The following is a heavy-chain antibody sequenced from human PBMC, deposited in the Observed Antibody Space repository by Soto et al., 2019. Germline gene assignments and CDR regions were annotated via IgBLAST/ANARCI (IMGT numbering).Heavy chain of an antibody. CDR2: IYPGDHET. Sequence: ESLKISCQCSGYTFSNFWIGWVRQLPGKGLEWMGIIYPGDHETRYSPSFHGKVTISADKSINTAYLQWNSLEASDTAFYFCARSPRSSPYFDYWGQGALVTVS. V-gene: IGHV5-51*01. CDR1: GYTFSNFW. CDR3: ARSPRSSPYFDY. D-gene: IGHD6-13*01. J-gene: IGHJ4*02.